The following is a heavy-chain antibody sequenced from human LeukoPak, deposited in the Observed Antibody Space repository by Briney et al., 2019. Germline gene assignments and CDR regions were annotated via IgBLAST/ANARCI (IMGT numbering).Heavy chain of an antibody. V-gene: IGHV5-51*01. Sequence: PGESLQISFKTSGYRFTTYWIGWVRPRPGKGLEWMGIIYPGDSNTKYSPSFQGQVTISADKSINTAYLQWSSLKASDTAMYYCARHIDYGNYNNWFDPWGQGTLVTVSS. J-gene: IGHJ5*02. CDR1: GYRFTTYW. CDR2: IYPGDSNT. CDR3: ARHIDYGNYNNWFDP. D-gene: IGHD4-11*01.